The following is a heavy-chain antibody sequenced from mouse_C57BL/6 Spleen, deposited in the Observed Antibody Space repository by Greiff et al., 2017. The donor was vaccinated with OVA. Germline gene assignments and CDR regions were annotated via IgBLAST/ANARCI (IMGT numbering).Heavy chain of an antibody. CDR2: ISDGGSYT. D-gene: IGHD1-1*01. V-gene: IGHV5-4*01. J-gene: IGHJ1*03. CDR3: ARDSSLRWYFDV. Sequence: EVKVVESGGGLVKPGGSLKLSCAASGFTFSSYAMSWVRQTPEKRLEWVATISDGGSYTYYPDNVKGRFTISRDNAKNNLYLQMSHLKSEDTAMYYCARDSSLRWYFDVWGTGTTVTVSS. CDR1: GFTFSSYA.